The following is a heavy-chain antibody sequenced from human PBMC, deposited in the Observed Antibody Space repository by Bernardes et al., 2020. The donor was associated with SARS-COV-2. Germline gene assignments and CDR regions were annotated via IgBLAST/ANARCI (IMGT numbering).Heavy chain of an antibody. D-gene: IGHD6-13*01. CDR1: GYSFTSYW. J-gene: IGHJ6*02. V-gene: IGHV5-51*01. CDR3: ARQHSSSWSVYSMDV. CDR2: IYPGNSNT. Sequence: GESLKISCKVSGYSFTSYWIAWVRQMPGKGLEWMGIIYPGNSNTRYSPFFQGQVTISADKSISTAYLQWSSLKASDTAMYYCARQHSSSWSVYSMDVWGQGNTVNVSS.